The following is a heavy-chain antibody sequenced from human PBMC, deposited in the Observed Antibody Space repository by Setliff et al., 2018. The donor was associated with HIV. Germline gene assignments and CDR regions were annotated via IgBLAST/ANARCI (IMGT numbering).Heavy chain of an antibody. D-gene: IGHD3-10*01. Sequence: SETLSLTCAVYGGSFSGHYWSWIRQPPGKGLEWIGEINRNGNTNYNPSLKSRVTISVATSKNQFSLKLSSVTAADTVLYFCARAPNRIGNMVRGVSRAYDIWGQGTMVTVSS. V-gene: IGHV4-34*01. J-gene: IGHJ3*02. CDR3: ARAPNRIGNMVRGVSRAYDI. CDR2: INRNGNT. CDR1: GGSFSGHY.